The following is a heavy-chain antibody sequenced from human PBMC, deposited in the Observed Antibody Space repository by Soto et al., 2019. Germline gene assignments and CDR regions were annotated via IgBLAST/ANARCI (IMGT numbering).Heavy chain of an antibody. Sequence: EVQLVESGGGLVKPGGSFRLSCVVSGFTFSGAWMTWVRQAPGKGLEWVGRIKSKVDGETIEYAAPVKDRFSISRDDSRNTLYLQVTGLKAEDTAMYYCAADVPTQGVGEFDYWGQGTLVTVSS. CDR2: IKSKVDGETI. J-gene: IGHJ4*02. CDR3: AADVPTQGVGEFDY. D-gene: IGHD3-10*01. V-gene: IGHV3-15*01. CDR1: GFTFSGAW.